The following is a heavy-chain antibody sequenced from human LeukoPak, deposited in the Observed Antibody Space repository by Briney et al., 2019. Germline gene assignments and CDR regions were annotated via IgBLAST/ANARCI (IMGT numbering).Heavy chain of an antibody. D-gene: IGHD4-17*01. CDR1: GGSISSDY. CDR3: ARGGTTVTPGLLWFDP. V-gene: IGHV4-59*01. CDR2: IYYSRST. Sequence: TLSLTCTVSGGSISSDYWSWLRQPPGKGLEWIGYIYYSRSTNYNPSLKSRVTISIDTSNNQFSLKLNSVTAADTAVYYCARGGTTVTPGLLWFDPWGQGTLVTVSS. J-gene: IGHJ5*02.